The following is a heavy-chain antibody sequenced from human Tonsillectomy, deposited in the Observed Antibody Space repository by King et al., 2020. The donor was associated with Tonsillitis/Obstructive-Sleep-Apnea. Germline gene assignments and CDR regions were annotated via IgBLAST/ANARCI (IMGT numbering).Heavy chain of an antibody. D-gene: IGHD2-2*01. CDR3: ARGQVVPAAPFDY. Sequence: VQLVESGGGLIQPGGSLRLSCAASGFTVSSNYMNWVRQAPGKGLEWVSVIYSGGRTYYADSVKGRFTISRDNSKNTLYLQMNSLRAEDTAVYYCARGQVVPAAPFDYWGQGTLVTVSS. J-gene: IGHJ4*02. V-gene: IGHV3-53*01. CDR2: IYSGGRT. CDR1: GFTVSSNY.